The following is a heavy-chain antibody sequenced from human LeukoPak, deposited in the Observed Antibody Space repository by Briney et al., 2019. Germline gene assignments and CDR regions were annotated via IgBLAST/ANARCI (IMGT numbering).Heavy chain of an antibody. V-gene: IGHV3-30*19. D-gene: IGHD6-13*01. CDR3: ASPIAAAAPFDY. Sequence: GGSLRLSCAASGFTFSSYGMHWVRQAPGKGLEWVVVISYDGSNKYYADSVKGRFTISRDNSNNTLYLQMNSLRAEDTAVYYCASPIAAAAPFDYWGQGTLVTVSS. CDR1: GFTFSSYG. J-gene: IGHJ4*02. CDR2: ISYDGSNK.